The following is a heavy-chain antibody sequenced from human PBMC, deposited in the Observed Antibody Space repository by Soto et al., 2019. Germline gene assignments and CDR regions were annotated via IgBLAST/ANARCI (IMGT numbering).Heavy chain of an antibody. CDR3: ARGLGGYYHPHDR. J-gene: IGHJ4*02. Sequence: PSETLSLTCTVSGDSINSYYWGWIRQPPGKGMEWIGNIHYSGTTNYNPSFKSRVTISVDTSRNQFSLTLKSLTAADTAVYYCARGLGGYYHPHDRWGPGALVTVSS. D-gene: IGHD5-18*01. V-gene: IGHV4-59*08. CDR2: IHYSGTT. CDR1: GDSINSYY.